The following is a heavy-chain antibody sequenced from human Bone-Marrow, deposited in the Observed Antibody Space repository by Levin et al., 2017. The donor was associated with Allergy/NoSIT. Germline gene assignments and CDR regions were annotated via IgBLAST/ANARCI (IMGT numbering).Heavy chain of an antibody. CDR3: ATSRSDSGSFYYYDY. CDR1: GGSINSDDHY. D-gene: IGHD3-22*01. J-gene: IGHJ4*02. V-gene: IGHV4-30-4*01. Sequence: ASETLSLTCSVSGGSINSDDHYWTWIRQPPGKGLEWIGYIYYSGSTHYSPSLKSRVTMSVETSRNEFSLKLTSVTAADTAVYYCATSRSDSGSFYYYDYWVQGTLVAVSS. CDR2: IYYSGST.